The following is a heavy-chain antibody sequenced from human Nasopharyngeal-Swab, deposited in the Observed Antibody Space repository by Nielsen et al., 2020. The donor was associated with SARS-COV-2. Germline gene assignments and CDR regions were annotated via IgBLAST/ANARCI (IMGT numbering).Heavy chain of an antibody. J-gene: IGHJ4*02. CDR1: GVIFSDYW. CDR2: VNEDGSRT. D-gene: IGHD1/OR15-1a*01. V-gene: IGHV3-74*01. CDR3: VKQQGSSSDQ. Sequence: GESLKISCVASGVIFSDYWMHWVRQAPGKGLVWVSRVNEDGSRTDYADSVRGRLTISRDNAKNTLYLQMNSLRVEDTAVYYCVKQQGSSSDQGGQGTLVTVSS.